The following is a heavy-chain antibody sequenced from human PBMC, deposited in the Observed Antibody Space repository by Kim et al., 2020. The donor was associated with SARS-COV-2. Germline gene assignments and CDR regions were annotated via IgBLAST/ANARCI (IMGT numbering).Heavy chain of an antibody. Sequence: SETLSLTCTVSGGSISSGGYYWSWIRQHPGKGLEWIGYIYYSGSTYYNPSLKSRVTISVDTSKNQFSLKLSSVTAADTAVYYCARGDDSRSNGMDVWGQGTTVTVSS. CDR1: GGSISSGGYY. D-gene: IGHD3-22*01. J-gene: IGHJ6*02. CDR2: IYYSGST. V-gene: IGHV4-31*03. CDR3: ARGDDSRSNGMDV.